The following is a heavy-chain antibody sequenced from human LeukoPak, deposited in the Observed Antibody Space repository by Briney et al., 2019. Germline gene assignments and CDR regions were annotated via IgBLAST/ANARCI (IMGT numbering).Heavy chain of an antibody. V-gene: IGHV4-39*01. CDR2: IYYSGST. CDR1: GGSISSSSYY. Sequence: SETLSLTCTVSGGSISSSSYYWGWIRQPPGKGLEWIGSIYYSGSTYYNPSLKSRVTISVDTSKIQFSLKLSSVTATDTAVYYCARTALGSNYFDYWGQGALVTVSS. J-gene: IGHJ4*02. D-gene: IGHD7-27*01. CDR3: ARTALGSNYFDY.